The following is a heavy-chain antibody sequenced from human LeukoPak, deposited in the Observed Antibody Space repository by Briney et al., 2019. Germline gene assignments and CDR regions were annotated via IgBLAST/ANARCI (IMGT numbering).Heavy chain of an antibody. J-gene: IGHJ4*02. CDR3: ARGTATHRWQQLPFDY. CDR2: IYHSGST. CDR1: GYSISSGYY. Sequence: SETLSLTCTVSGYSISSGYYWGWIRQPPGKGLEWIGSIYHSGSTYYNPSLKSRVTISVDTSKNQFSLKLSSVTAADTAVYYCARGTATHRWQQLPFDYWGQGTLVTVSS. V-gene: IGHV4-38-2*02. D-gene: IGHD6-13*01.